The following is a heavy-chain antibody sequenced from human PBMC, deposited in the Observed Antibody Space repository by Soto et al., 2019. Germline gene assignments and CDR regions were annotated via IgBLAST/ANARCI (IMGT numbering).Heavy chain of an antibody. CDR1: GGSISGGGFS. CDR3: ARLQFGEGFDY. D-gene: IGHD3-10*01. V-gene: IGHV4-30-2*01. J-gene: IGHJ4*02. CDR2: ILHTGGT. Sequence: SETLSLSCAGSGGSISGGGFSWSWIRQPPGKGLEWIGYILHTGGTQYNPSLKSRVSMSVDKSKNQFSLHLTSVTAADTAVYYCARLQFGEGFDYWGQGALVTVSS.